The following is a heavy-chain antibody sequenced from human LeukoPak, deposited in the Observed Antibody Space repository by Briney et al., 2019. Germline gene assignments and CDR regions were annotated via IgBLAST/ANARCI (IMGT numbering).Heavy chain of an antibody. V-gene: IGHV3-30*03. CDR2: ISYDGSNK. Sequence: GGSLRLSCAASGFTFSSYGMHWVRQAPGKGLEWVAVISYDGSNKYYADSVKGRFTISRDNSKNTLYLQMNGLRTEDTAVYYCARVYDVLTGGFDYWGQGVLVTVSS. CDR1: GFTFSSYG. J-gene: IGHJ4*02. D-gene: IGHD3-9*01. CDR3: ARVYDVLTGGFDY.